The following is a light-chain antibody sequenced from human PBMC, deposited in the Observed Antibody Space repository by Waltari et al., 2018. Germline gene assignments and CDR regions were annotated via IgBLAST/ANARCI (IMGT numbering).Light chain of an antibody. CDR3: QQYASYSGS. J-gene: IGKJ2*03. CDR1: QRFGRW. V-gene: IGKV1-5*01. Sequence: DIQMTQSPSTLSASVGDRVTITCRASQRFGRWLAWYQQKPGQAPKLLIYDISTLEGGVPSRFSGSGSGTEFTLTISNLQPDDFAAYFCQQYASYSGSFGQGTRREIK. CDR2: DIS.